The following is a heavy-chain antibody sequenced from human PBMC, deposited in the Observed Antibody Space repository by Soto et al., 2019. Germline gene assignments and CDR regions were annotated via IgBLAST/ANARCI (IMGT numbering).Heavy chain of an antibody. J-gene: IGHJ6*02. D-gene: IGHD2-15*01. CDR1: GGSISSYY. CDR3: ARDCSGGSCYPGVGMDV. Sequence: SETPSLTCTVSGGSISSYYWSWIRQPPGKGLEWIGYIYYSGSTNYNPSLKSRVTISVDTSKNQFSLKLSSVTAADTDVYYCARDCSGGSCYPGVGMDVWGQGSTVTGSS. V-gene: IGHV4-59*01. CDR2: IYYSGST.